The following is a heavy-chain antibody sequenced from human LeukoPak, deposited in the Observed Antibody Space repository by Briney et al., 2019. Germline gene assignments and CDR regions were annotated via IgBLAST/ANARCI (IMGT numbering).Heavy chain of an antibody. Sequence: GGSLRLSCAASGFTFSSYEMNWVRQAPGKGLEWVANIKQDGSEKYYVDSVKGRFTISRDNAKNSLYLQMNSLRAEDTAVYYCARRRCSGGSCYSDFDYWGQGTLVTVSS. V-gene: IGHV3-7*03. CDR1: GFTFSSYE. CDR2: IKQDGSEK. J-gene: IGHJ4*02. CDR3: ARRRCSGGSCYSDFDY. D-gene: IGHD2-15*01.